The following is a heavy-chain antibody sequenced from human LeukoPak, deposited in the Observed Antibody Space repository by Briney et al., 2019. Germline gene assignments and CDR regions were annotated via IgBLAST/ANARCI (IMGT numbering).Heavy chain of an antibody. D-gene: IGHD2-15*01. CDR3: ARHTRSGPPRTSFVY. Sequence: GESLKISCKGSGYSFTTYWIGWVRQMPGKGLEWMGIIYPGDSDTRYSPSFQGQVTISADKSINTAYLQWSSLKASDTAIYYCARHTRSGPPRTSFVYWGQGTLVTLSS. V-gene: IGHV5-51*01. CDR2: IYPGDSDT. CDR1: GYSFTTYW. J-gene: IGHJ4*02.